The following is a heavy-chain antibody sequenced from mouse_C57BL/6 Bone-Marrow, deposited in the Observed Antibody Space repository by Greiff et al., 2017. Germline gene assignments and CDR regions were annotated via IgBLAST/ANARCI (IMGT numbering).Heavy chain of an antibody. J-gene: IGHJ3*01. V-gene: IGHV5-9-1*02. CDR3: TRGNWGGFAY. CDR2: ISSGGDYI. D-gene: IGHD4-1*02. CDR1: GFTFSSYA. Sequence: EVMLVESGEGLVKPGGSLKLSCAASGFTFSSYAMSWVRQTPEKRLEWVAYISSGGDYIYYADTVKGRFTISRDNARNTLYLQMSSLKSEDTAMYYCTRGNWGGFAYWGQGTLVTVSA.